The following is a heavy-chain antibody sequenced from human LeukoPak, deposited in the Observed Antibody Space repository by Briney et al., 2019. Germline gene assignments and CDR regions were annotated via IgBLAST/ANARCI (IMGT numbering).Heavy chain of an antibody. CDR3: ARDYGSGKIGYYYGMDV. Sequence: GGSLRLSCAASGFTFSSYSMNWVHQAPGKGLEWVSSISSSSSYIYYADSVKGRFTISRDNAKNSLYLQMNSLRAEDTAVYYCARDYGSGKIGYYYGMDVWGKGTTVTVSS. D-gene: IGHD3-10*01. V-gene: IGHV3-21*01. CDR2: ISSSSSYI. J-gene: IGHJ6*04. CDR1: GFTFSSYS.